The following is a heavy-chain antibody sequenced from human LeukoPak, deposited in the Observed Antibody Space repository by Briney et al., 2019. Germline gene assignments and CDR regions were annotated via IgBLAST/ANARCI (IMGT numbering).Heavy chain of an antibody. V-gene: IGHV3-23*01. D-gene: IGHD4-17*01. CDR3: AKASATVTTMVVTFDY. Sequence: GGSLTLSCAASGFTFSSDAMSWVRHAPANGQELVSAISGSGGSTYYADSVKGRFTISRDNSKNTLYLKMNSLRAEDTAVYYCAKASATVTTMVVTFDYWGQGTLVTVSS. CDR2: ISGSGGST. J-gene: IGHJ4*02. CDR1: GFTFSSDA.